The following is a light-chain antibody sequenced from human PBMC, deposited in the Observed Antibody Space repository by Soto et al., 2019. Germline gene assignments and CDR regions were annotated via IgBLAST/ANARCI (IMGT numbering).Light chain of an antibody. CDR2: AAS. Sequence: DIQMTQSPSSLSASVGDRVTITCRASQSISSYLNWYQQKPGKAPKLLIYAASSLQSGVPSRFSASGSGTDFTHTISSRQAEDVGTYDCQQSYGTPRATVGQGTRVEIK. CDR3: QQSYGTPRAT. CDR1: QSISSY. V-gene: IGKV1-39*01. J-gene: IGKJ5*01.